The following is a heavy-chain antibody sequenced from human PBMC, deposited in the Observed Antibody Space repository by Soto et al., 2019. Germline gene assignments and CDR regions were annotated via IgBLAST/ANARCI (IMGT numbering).Heavy chain of an antibody. CDR2: SYPSGGT. CDR3: ARGGTTVTRFQH. J-gene: IGHJ1*01. V-gene: IGHV4-4*02. CDR1: GGSITSTNW. D-gene: IGHD4-17*01. Sequence: QVQLQESGPGLVKPSGSLSLICAVSGGSITSTNWWTWVRPTPGKGLEWLGESYPSGGTNYNPSLMNRVTISVDKSKNQFSLQLTSVTVADTAFYYCARGGTTVTRFQHWGQGTLVIVSS.